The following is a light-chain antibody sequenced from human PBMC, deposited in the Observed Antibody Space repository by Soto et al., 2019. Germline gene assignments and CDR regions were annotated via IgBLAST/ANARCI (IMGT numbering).Light chain of an antibody. V-gene: IGLV1-51*01. CDR2: DND. Sequence: QSVLTQPPSVSAVPGQKVTISCSGSNSNIGSNSVSWYQQLPGTAPKLLIYDNDKRPSEIPDRFSGSRSGTSATLGIAGLQTGDEADYYCGTWDSSLDAGVFGGGTKLTVL. CDR1: NSNIGSNS. J-gene: IGLJ2*01. CDR3: GTWDSSLDAGV.